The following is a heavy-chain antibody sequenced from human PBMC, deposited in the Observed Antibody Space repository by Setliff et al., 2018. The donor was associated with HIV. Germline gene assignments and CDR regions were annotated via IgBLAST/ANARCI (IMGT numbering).Heavy chain of an antibody. J-gene: IGHJ6*02. D-gene: IGHD4-4*01. CDR1: GYSFSNFA. V-gene: IGHV1-3*01. Sequence: ASVKVSCKASGYSFSNFAIHWVRQAPGQRLEWLGWIIADNGDTKYSQKFEGRVTITRDTSASTAYMELSSLRAEDTSVYYCARVAGRDGYSPPYYYYYYGMDVWGQGTTVTVSS. CDR2: IIADNGDT. CDR3: ARVAGRDGYSPPYYYYYYGMDV.